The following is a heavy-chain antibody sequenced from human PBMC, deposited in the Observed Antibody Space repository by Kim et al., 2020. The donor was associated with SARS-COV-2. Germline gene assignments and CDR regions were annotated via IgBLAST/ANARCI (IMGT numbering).Heavy chain of an antibody. CDR2: ISGSGGST. V-gene: IGHV3-23*01. J-gene: IGHJ4*02. CDR1: GFTFSSYA. CDR3: AKDLIPFSSSLYFFDY. Sequence: GGSLRLSCAASGFTFSSYAMSWVRQAPGKGLEWVSVISGSGGSTHYAASVKGRFTISRDTSKTTLYLQMNSLRAEDTAVYYCAKDLIPFSSSLYFFDYWGEGTPVTVSP. D-gene: IGHD6-13*01.